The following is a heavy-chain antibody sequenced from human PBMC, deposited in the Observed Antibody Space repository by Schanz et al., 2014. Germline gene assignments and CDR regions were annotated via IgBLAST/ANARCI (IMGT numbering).Heavy chain of an antibody. J-gene: IGHJ4*02. Sequence: QVHLVQSGAEVKRPGASVKVSCKASEYSFTSYSMHWVRQAPGQRLEWMGWINTGSGDTKYSQNFQGRVTITRDTSASTAYMELSSQRSEDTAVYSCARGIGGYGANNYFDYWGQGTLVTVSS. V-gene: IGHV1-3*04. CDR3: ARGIGGYGANNYFDY. D-gene: IGHD5-12*01. CDR2: INTGSGDT. CDR1: EYSFTSYS.